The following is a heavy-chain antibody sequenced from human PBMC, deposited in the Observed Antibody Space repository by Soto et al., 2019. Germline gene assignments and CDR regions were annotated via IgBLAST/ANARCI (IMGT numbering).Heavy chain of an antibody. CDR1: GGSFSGYY. CDR2: IKHSGST. Sequence: SETLSLTCAVYGGSFSGYYGSWIRQPPGKGLEWIGEIKHSGSTNYNPSLKSRITISVDTSQNQFSLKLSSMTAADTAVSYCERGRILYYYGSGSYFYYMDVWGKGTTVTVSS. D-gene: IGHD3-10*01. CDR3: ERGRILYYYGSGSYFYYMDV. V-gene: IGHV4-34*01. J-gene: IGHJ6*03.